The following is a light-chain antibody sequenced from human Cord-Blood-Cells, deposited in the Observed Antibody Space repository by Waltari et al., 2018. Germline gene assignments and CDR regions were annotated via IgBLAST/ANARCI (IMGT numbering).Light chain of an antibody. CDR2: GAS. V-gene: IGKV3-15*01. CDR1: QSVSSN. CDR3: QQYKNWYT. J-gene: IGKJ2*01. Sequence: EILMTQSPATPSVSPWERATLPCRASQSVSSNLAWYQQRPGQPPRVLSYGASTRATGSPARFTGSGSGTYFTLAISRLQSEDFAVYYCQQYKNWYTVGQGTKREIK.